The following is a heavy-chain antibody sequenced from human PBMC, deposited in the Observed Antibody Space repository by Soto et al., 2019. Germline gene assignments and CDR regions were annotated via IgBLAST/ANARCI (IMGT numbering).Heavy chain of an antibody. J-gene: IGHJ4*02. CDR1: GFTFSSYS. CDR2: ISSSSSYI. D-gene: IGHD6-19*01. Sequence: EVQLVESGGGLVKPGGSLRLSCAASGFTFSSYSMNWVRQAPGKGLEWVSSISSSSSYIYYADSVKGRFTISRDNAKNARYLQMNSLRAEDTAVYYCARDGGIAVAGVLDYWGQGTLVTVSS. CDR3: ARDGGIAVAGVLDY. V-gene: IGHV3-21*01.